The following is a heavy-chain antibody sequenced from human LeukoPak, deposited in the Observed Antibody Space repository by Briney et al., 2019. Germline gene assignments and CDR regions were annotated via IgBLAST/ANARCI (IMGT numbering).Heavy chain of an antibody. CDR3: ARDGFGAVAATEWASFDP. CDR1: GGSISSYY. J-gene: IGHJ5*02. CDR2: IYACGST. Sequence: SETLSLTCTVSGGSISSYYWSWIRQPAGKGLEWIGRIYACGSTNYNPSLKSRVTMSVDTSKNQFSLKLSSVAATDTAVYYCARDGFGAVAATEWASFDPWGQGTLVTVSS. D-gene: IGHD6-19*01. V-gene: IGHV4-4*07.